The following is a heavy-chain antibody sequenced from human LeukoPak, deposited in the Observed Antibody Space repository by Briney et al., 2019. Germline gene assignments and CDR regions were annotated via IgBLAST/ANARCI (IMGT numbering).Heavy chain of an antibody. CDR1: GGSISSYY. D-gene: IGHD3-3*01. CDR2: IYYSGST. J-gene: IGHJ3*02. Sequence: PSETESLTCTVSGGSISSYYWSWLRQPPGKGLEWIGYIYYSGSTNYNPSLKSRVTISVDTSKNQFSLKLSSVTAADTAVYYCAREVGGAFDIWGQGTMVTVSS. V-gene: IGHV4-59*01. CDR3: AREVGGAFDI.